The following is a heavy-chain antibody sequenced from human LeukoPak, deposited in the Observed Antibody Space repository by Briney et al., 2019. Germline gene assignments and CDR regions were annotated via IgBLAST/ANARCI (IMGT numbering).Heavy chain of an antibody. CDR1: GGSISSYY. D-gene: IGHD6-19*01. J-gene: IGHJ4*02. V-gene: IGHV4-59*08. CDR2: IYYSGST. Sequence: SETLSLTCSVSGGSISSYYWSWIRQPPGKGLEWIGYIYYSGSTNYNPSLKSRVTISADTSKNQFSLKLSSVTAADTAMYYCARRGYSSGSYYFDYWGQGTLVTVSS. CDR3: ARRGYSSGSYYFDY.